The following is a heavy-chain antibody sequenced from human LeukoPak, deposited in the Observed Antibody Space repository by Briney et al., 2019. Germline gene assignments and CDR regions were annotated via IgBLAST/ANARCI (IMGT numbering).Heavy chain of an antibody. CDR2: INWNGGST. Sequence: GGSLRLSCAASGFTFDDYGMSWVRQAPGKGLEWVSGINWNGGSTGYADSVKGRFTISRDNAKNSLYLQMNSRRAEDTALYYCARDLSYDYVWGSYRPAGLDWGQGTLVTVSS. CDR3: ARDLSYDYVWGSYRPAGLD. V-gene: IGHV3-20*04. J-gene: IGHJ4*02. D-gene: IGHD3-16*02. CDR1: GFTFDDYG.